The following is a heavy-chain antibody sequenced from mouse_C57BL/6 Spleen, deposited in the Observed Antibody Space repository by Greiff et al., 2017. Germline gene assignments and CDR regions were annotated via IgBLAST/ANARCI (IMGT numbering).Heavy chain of an antibody. Sequence: QVQLQQPGAELVMHGASVKLSCKASGYTFTSYWMHWVKQRPGQGLEWIGEIDPSDSYTNYNQKFKGKSTLTVDKSSSTAYMQLSSLTSEDSAVYYCARSDGSSYDWFAYWGQGTLVTVSA. CDR1: GYTFTSYW. V-gene: IGHV1-69*01. J-gene: IGHJ3*01. D-gene: IGHD1-1*01. CDR3: ARSDGSSYDWFAY. CDR2: IDPSDSYT.